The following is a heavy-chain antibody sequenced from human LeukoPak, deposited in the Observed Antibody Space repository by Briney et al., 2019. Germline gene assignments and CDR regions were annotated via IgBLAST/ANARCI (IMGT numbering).Heavy chain of an antibody. CDR2: IYYSGST. V-gene: IGHV4-59*01. Sequence: SETLSLTCTVSGGSISSYYWSWIRQPPGKGLEWIGYIYYSGSTNYNPSLKSRVTISVDTSKNQFSLKLSSVTAADTAVYYCARDARGQLERFSGAYYYYYGMDVWGQGTTVTVSS. CDR3: ARDARGQLERFSGAYYYYYGMDV. D-gene: IGHD1-1*01. CDR1: GGSISSYY. J-gene: IGHJ6*02.